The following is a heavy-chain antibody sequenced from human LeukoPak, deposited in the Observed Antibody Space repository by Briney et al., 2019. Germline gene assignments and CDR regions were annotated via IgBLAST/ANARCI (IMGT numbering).Heavy chain of an antibody. Sequence: PGGSLRLSCAASGFTFSNAWMNWVPQAPGKGLEWVGRIKSKTDGGTTDYAAPVKGRFTISRDDSKNTLYLQMNSLKTEDTAVYYCTTDRADTATFDYWGQGTLVTVSS. J-gene: IGHJ4*02. CDR2: IKSKTDGGTT. CDR1: GFTFSNAW. V-gene: IGHV3-15*01. CDR3: TTDRADTATFDY. D-gene: IGHD5-18*01.